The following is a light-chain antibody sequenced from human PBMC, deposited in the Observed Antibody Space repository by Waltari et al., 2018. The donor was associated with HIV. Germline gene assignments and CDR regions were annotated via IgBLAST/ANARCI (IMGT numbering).Light chain of an antibody. J-gene: IGLJ2*01. V-gene: IGLV1-36*01. CDR3: ATWDDGLNALL. CDR2: HYD. CDR1: NPYIGGLA. Sequence: VLTHSPPLSEAPAQRVTISSSGGNPYIGGLAMPWYPHSPRKPPKILLYHYDRILSGVSDRFSASKSGTSASLAINDLQSEDESLYYCATWDDGLNALLFGGGTKVTVL.